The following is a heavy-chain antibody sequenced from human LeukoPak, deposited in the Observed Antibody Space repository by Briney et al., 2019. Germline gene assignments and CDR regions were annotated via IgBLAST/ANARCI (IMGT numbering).Heavy chain of an antibody. Sequence: PSETLSLTCAVSGGSISSGGYSWSWIRQPPGKGLEWIGYIYHSGSTYYNPSLKSRVTISVDRSKNQFSLKLSSVTAADTAVYYCARGRLWFGELHDAFDIWGQGTMVTVSS. V-gene: IGHV4-30-2*01. J-gene: IGHJ3*02. CDR2: IYHSGST. CDR3: ARGRLWFGELHDAFDI. CDR1: GGSISSGGYS. D-gene: IGHD3-10*01.